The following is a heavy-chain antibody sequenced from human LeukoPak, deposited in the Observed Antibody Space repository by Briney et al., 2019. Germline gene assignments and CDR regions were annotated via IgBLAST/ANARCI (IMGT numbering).Heavy chain of an antibody. Sequence: PGGCLRLSCAASGFTFNNFAMHWVRQVPGKGLEWVSGISWNSGTMAYADSVKGRFTISRDNAKNSLYLQMNSLRPEDTAIYYCSKDKIGQGQRDFDYWGQGTLVTVTS. D-gene: IGHD6-25*01. CDR3: SKDKIGQGQRDFDY. J-gene: IGHJ4*02. V-gene: IGHV3-9*01. CDR2: ISWNSGTM. CDR1: GFTFNNFA.